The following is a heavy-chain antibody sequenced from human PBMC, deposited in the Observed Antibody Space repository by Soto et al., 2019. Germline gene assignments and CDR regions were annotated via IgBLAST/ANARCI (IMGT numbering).Heavy chain of an antibody. Sequence: EVQLVQSGAEVKKPGESLRLSCEAFGYTFSTYWIGWVRQVPGKGLEWMGVIYPGDSDSMYSPSFQGQVTFSVDKAINTAYLQWSSLKASDSGVYYCARRWIRYSGSDDAFDIWGQGTVVTVSS. J-gene: IGHJ3*02. CDR2: IYPGDSDS. CDR1: GYTFSTYW. CDR3: ARRWIRYSGSDDAFDI. D-gene: IGHD5-12*01. V-gene: IGHV5-51*01.